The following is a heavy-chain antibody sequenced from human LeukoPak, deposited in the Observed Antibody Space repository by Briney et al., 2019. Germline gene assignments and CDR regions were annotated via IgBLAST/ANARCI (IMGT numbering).Heavy chain of an antibody. V-gene: IGHV1-18*01. CDR2: ISGYNGNT. J-gene: IGHJ6*02. CDR1: GYTFSNYG. D-gene: IGHD2-2*01. Sequence: ASVTVSFTASGYTFSNYGISWVRQAPGQGLEWMGWISGYNGNTNFAQKLQGRVTMTTDTSTNTAYMELRSLRSDDTAVYYCARDIVVVPAAIHMDVWGQGTTVTVSS. CDR3: ARDIVVVPAAIHMDV.